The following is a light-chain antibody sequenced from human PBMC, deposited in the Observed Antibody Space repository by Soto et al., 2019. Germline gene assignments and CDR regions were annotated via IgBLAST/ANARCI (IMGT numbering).Light chain of an antibody. Sequence: EIVMTQSPATLSVSPGGRATLSCRASQSVGTNLAWYQQKPGHAPRLLIYGASTRATGISDRFSGSGSGTEFTLTISSLQSEDSAVYYCQYYDDWPPNPFGQGTKLEI. V-gene: IGKV3-15*01. CDR1: QSVGTN. CDR3: QYYDDWPPNP. J-gene: IGKJ2*01. CDR2: GAS.